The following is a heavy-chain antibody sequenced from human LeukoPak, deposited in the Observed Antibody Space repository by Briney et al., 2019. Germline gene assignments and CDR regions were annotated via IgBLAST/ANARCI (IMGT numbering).Heavy chain of an antibody. CDR3: ARHSRGRRYVFDY. D-gene: IGHD3-10*01. V-gene: IGHV3-23*01. CDR1: GFTFSSYS. J-gene: IGHJ4*02. Sequence: GGSLRLSCAASGFTFSSYSMSWVRQAPGKGLEWVSLISGSGDTTNYADSVKGRFTISRDNSNNTLYLQMNSLRAEDTAVYYCARHSRGRRYVFDYWGQGTLVTVSS. CDR2: ISGSGDTT.